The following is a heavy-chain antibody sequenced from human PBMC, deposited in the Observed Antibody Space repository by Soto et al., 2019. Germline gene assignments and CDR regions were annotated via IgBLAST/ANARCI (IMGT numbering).Heavy chain of an antibody. CDR1: GGTFSSYA. CDR3: ARDLNPYGSGSYYTPVY. Sequence: QVQLVQSGAEVKKPGSSVKVSCKASGGTFSSYAISWVRQAPGQGLEWMGGIIPIFGTANYAQKFQGRVTITADKSTSTAYMEPSSLRSEDTAVYYCARDLNPYGSGSYYTPVYWGQGTLVTVSS. J-gene: IGHJ4*02. D-gene: IGHD3-10*01. V-gene: IGHV1-69*06. CDR2: IIPIFGTA.